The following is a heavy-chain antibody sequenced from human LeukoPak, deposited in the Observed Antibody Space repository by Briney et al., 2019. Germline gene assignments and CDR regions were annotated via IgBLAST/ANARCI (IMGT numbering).Heavy chain of an antibody. J-gene: IGHJ4*02. Sequence: GGSLGLSCAASGFTFSSYEMNWVRQAPGKGLEWVSYISSSGSTIYYADSVKGRFTISRDNAKNSLYLQMNSLRAEDTAVYYCASRLRGQWLAYFDYWGQGTLVTVSS. D-gene: IGHD6-19*01. CDR2: ISSSGSTI. CDR3: ASRLRGQWLAYFDY. V-gene: IGHV3-48*03. CDR1: GFTFSSYE.